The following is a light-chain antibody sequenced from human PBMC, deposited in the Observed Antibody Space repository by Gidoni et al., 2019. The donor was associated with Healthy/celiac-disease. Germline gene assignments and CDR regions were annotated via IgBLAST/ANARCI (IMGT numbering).Light chain of an antibody. V-gene: IGKV3-20*01. Sequence: EIVFTQSPGTLSLSPGERATLSCRASQSVSSSYLAWYQQKPGQAPMLLIYGASSRATGIPDRFSGSGSGTDFTLTISRLEPEDFAVYYCEQYGSSLFGPGTKVDIK. CDR1: QSVSSSY. CDR3: EQYGSSL. J-gene: IGKJ3*01. CDR2: GAS.